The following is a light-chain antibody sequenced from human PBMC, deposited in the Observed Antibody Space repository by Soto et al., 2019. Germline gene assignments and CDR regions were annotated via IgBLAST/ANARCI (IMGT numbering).Light chain of an antibody. CDR1: QCVSSN. CDR3: QQYNNWPWT. CDR2: GAS. V-gene: IGKV3D-15*01. J-gene: IGKJ1*01. Sequence: EIVMTQSPATLSVSPGERATLSCRASQCVSSNLAWYQQKPGQAPRLLIYGASSRATGIPDRFSGSGSGTDFTLTISRLEPEDFAVYYCQQYNNWPWTFGQGTKVDIK.